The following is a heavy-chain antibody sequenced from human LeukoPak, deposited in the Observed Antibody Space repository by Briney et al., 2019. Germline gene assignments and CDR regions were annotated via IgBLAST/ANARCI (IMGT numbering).Heavy chain of an antibody. CDR3: ARDIRGAAAGTVRRYDAFDI. Sequence: GGSLRLSCAASGFTVSSNYMSWVRQAPGKGLEWVSVIYSGGSTYYADSVKGRFTISRDNSKNTLYLQMNSLRAEDTAVYYCARDIRGAAAGTVRRYDAFDIWGQGTMVTVSS. D-gene: IGHD6-13*01. CDR2: IYSGGST. CDR1: GFTVSSNY. J-gene: IGHJ3*02. V-gene: IGHV3-53*01.